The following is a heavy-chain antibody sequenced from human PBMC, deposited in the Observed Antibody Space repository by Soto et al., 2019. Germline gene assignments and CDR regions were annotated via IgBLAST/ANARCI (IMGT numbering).Heavy chain of an antibody. V-gene: IGHV3-9*01. CDR3: TKDNGGYYDSSGNFEY. CDR1: GFTFDDYA. J-gene: IGHJ4*02. D-gene: IGHD3-22*01. CDR2: ISWNSCSM. Sequence: HPGGSLRLSCAASGFTFDDYAMHWVRQAPGKGLEWVSGISWNSCSMGYGDSVRGRFTISRDNAKNSLYLQMNSLGPEDTAFYYCTKDNGGYYDSSGNFEYWGQGTLVTVSS.